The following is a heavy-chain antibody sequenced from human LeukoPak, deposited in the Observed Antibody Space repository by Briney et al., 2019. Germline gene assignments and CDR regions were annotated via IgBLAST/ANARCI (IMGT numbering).Heavy chain of an antibody. CDR2: IRNDGSNK. CDR1: GFTFSNYG. CDR3: ARDGAYCGGDCYPDAFDI. V-gene: IGHV3-30*02. Sequence: GGSLRLSCAASGFTFSNYGMHWVRQAPGKGLEWIIFIRNDGSNKYYADSVRGRFTISRDNSKSTLYLQMNSLRAEDTAVYYCARDGAYCGGDCYPDAFDIWGQGTMVTVSS. J-gene: IGHJ3*02. D-gene: IGHD2-21*02.